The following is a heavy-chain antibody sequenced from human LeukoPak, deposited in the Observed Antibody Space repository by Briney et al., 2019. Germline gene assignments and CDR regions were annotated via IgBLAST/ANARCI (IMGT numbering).Heavy chain of an antibody. D-gene: IGHD2-15*01. CDR1: GFTFSSYW. J-gene: IGHJ6*02. CDR3: ARDIVVVVAAIYYYYYGMDV. Sequence: PGGSLRLSCAASGFTFSSYWMSWARQAPGKGLEWVANIKQDGSEKYYVDSAKGRFTISRDNAKNSLYLQMNSLRAEDTAVYYCARDIVVVVAAIYYYYYGMDVWGQGTTVTVSS. V-gene: IGHV3-7*03. CDR2: IKQDGSEK.